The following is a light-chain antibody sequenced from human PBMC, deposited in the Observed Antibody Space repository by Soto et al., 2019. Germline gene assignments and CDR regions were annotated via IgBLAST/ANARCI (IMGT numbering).Light chain of an antibody. Sequence: IQMTQSPFAMSASLGGGVTITCRASQGISDSLAWYQQKPGKAPKLMIYAASTLQSGVPSRFSGSGSGADFTLTISCLQSEDVATYYCQQYYSYPLTFGGGTKVDIK. CDR1: QGISDS. CDR2: AAS. V-gene: IGKV1-8*01. CDR3: QQYYSYPLT. J-gene: IGKJ4*01.